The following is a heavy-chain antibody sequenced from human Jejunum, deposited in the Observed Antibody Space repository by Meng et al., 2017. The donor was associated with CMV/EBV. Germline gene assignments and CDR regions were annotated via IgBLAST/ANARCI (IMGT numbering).Heavy chain of an antibody. Sequence: LTCAVSGAYINSDLWWSWVRQPPGKGLEWIGEIYQTGNTKYNPSLRSRVTISMDKSKNQFSLNLSSVTAADTAFYYCAISPNQDPGPWGQGTLVTVSS. D-gene: IGHD1-14*01. CDR1: GAYINSDLW. J-gene: IGHJ5*02. CDR3: AISPNQDPGP. CDR2: IYQTGNT. V-gene: IGHV4-4*02.